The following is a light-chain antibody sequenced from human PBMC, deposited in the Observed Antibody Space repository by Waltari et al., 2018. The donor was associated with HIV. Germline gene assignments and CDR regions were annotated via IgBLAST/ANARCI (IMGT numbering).Light chain of an antibody. Sequence: DIQMTQSPSTLSASVGDRVTITCRASQSISTWLACYQHKPGSAPKLLIYNASTLVSGVPSRFSGDGSGTEFTLTISSLQPEDFATYFCQHYNSYTALTFGGGTMVEIK. V-gene: IGKV1-5*03. J-gene: IGKJ4*01. CDR1: QSISTW. CDR3: QHYNSYTALT. CDR2: NAS.